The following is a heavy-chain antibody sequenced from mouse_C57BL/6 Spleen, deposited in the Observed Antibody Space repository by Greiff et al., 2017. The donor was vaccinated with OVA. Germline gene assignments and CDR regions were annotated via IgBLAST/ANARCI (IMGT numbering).Heavy chain of an antibody. Sequence: VKLMESGAELMKPGASVKLSCKAPGYTFTGYWIEWVKQRPGHGLEWIGEILPGSGSTTYNEKFKGKATFTAAPSSNTAYMQLSSRTTEDSAIYYCARRRGTAQGLYAMDYWGQGTSVTVSS. D-gene: IGHD3-2*02. V-gene: IGHV1-9*01. CDR1: GYTFTGYW. J-gene: IGHJ4*01. CDR2: ILPGSGST. CDR3: ARRRGTAQGLYAMDY.